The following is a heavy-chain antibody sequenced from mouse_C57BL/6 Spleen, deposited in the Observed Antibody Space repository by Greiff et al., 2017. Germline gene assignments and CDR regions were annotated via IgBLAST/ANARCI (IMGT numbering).Heavy chain of an antibody. D-gene: IGHD2-5*01. J-gene: IGHJ2*01. CDR3: ANYYSNYFDY. CDR1: GYTFTSYW. Sequence: VQLQQPGAELVKPGASVKLSCKASGYTFTSYWMHWVKQRPGQGLEWIGMIHPNSGGTNYNEKFKSKATLTVDKSSSTAYMQLSILTSEDSAVYFCANYYSNYFDYWGQGTTLTVSS. V-gene: IGHV1-64*01. CDR2: IHPNSGGT.